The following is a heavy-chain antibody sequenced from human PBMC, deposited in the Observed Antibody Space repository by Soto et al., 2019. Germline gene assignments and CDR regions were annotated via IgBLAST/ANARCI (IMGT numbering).Heavy chain of an antibody. D-gene: IGHD6-25*01. J-gene: IGHJ4*02. CDR1: GGSITSGDYY. CDR2: IYYSGTT. CDR3: ARVSEAEQRPYFDY. Sequence: QVQLQESGPGLVKPSQTLSLTCTVSGGSITSGDYYWSWIRQSPGKGLEWIGYIYYSGTTYYTPSLKSRVTISVDTSKNQFSLRLSSVTAGDTAVYYCARVSEAEQRPYFDYWDQGTLITVSS. V-gene: IGHV4-30-4*01.